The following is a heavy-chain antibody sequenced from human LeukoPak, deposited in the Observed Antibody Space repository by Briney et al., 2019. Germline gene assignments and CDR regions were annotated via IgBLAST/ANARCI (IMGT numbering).Heavy chain of an antibody. CDR1: GYTFTSYA. J-gene: IGHJ5*02. CDR3: ARTITMVRGVIGGVNWFDP. V-gene: IGHV1-3*01. CDR2: INAGNGNT. D-gene: IGHD3-10*01. Sequence: ASVKVSCKASGYTFTSYAMHWVRQAPGQRLEWMGWINAGNGNTKYSQKFQGRVTMTRDTSTSTVYMKLSSLRSEDTAVYYCARTITMVRGVIGGVNWFDPWGQGTLVTVSS.